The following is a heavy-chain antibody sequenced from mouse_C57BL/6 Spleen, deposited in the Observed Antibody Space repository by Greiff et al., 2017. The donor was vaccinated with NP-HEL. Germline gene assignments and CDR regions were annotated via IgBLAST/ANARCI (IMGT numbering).Heavy chain of an antibody. CDR2: IDPANGNT. V-gene: IGHV14-3*01. CDR3: ARDKVGYYVNYFDS. Sequence: VQLQQSVAELVRPGASVKLSCTASGFNIKNTYMHWVKQRPEQGLEWIGRIDPANGNTKYAPKFQGKATITAAPSSNTAYLQHSSLTSEDTAIYYCARDKVGYYVNYFDSGAKGTTPTFSS. J-gene: IGHJ2*01. D-gene: IGHD2-3*01. CDR1: GFNIKNTY.